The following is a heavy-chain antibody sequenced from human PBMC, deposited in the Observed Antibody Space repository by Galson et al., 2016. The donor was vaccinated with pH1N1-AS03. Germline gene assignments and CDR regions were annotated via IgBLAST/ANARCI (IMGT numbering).Heavy chain of an antibody. Sequence: SLRLSCAASGFTFSDSGMHWVRQPPGKGLEWVAVISKDARGKFYADSVKGRFTIPRDNSNNTVYLHMNSLRTGDTAVYYCAKMLRGITAVGFESWGQGILVIVSS. CDR3: AKMLRGITAVGFES. CDR1: GFTFSDSG. V-gene: IGHV3-30*18. J-gene: IGHJ5*01. CDR2: ISKDARGK. D-gene: IGHD3-10*01.